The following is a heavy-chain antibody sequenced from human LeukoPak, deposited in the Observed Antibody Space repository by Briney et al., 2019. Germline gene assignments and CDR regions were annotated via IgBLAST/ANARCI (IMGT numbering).Heavy chain of an antibody. Sequence: RSETLSLTCTVSGGSISSGDYYWSWIRQPPEKGLEWSGYIYYSGTTYYNPSLKSRVTISIDTSKNQFSLKLSSVTAADTAVYYCARDLFSYTTLQYFDYWGQGALVTVSS. J-gene: IGHJ4*02. CDR3: ARDLFSYTTLQYFDY. CDR2: IYYSGTT. CDR1: GGSISSGDYY. D-gene: IGHD2-15*01. V-gene: IGHV4-30-4*01.